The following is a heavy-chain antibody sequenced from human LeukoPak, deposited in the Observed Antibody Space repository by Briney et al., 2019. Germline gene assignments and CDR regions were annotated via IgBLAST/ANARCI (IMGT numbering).Heavy chain of an antibody. CDR3: ARGVVPAATYYYYYMDV. J-gene: IGHJ6*03. CDR2: IIPIFGTA. Sequence: SVKVSCKASGGTFSSYAISWVRQAPGQGLEWMGGIIPIFGTANYAQKLQGRVTMTTDTSTSTAYMELRSLRSDDTAVYYCARGVVPAATYYYYYMDVWGKGTTVTVSS. V-gene: IGHV1-69*05. D-gene: IGHD2-2*01. CDR1: GGTFSSYA.